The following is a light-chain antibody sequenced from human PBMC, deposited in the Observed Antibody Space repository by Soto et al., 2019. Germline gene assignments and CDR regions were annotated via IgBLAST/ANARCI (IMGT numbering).Light chain of an antibody. CDR3: QQFKSYPRT. J-gene: IGKJ1*01. CDR1: QGLSSS. V-gene: IGKV1-13*02. CDR2: VAS. Sequence: ALQLNPSPISLSSFLGDRINITFRARQGLSSSLAWYQQKPGKAPKLLIYVASTLHTGVPSRFSGSGSGTDFTLTISSLQPEDFATYYCQQFKSYPRTLGQGTKVEIK.